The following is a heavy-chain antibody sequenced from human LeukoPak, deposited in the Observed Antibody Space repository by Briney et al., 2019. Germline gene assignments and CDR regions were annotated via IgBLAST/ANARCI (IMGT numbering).Heavy chain of an antibody. V-gene: IGHV3-11*04. CDR1: GFTFSDYY. CDR3: ARDMPVTPRFDL. Sequence: GGSLRLSCAASGFTFSDYYMSWIRRAPGKGLEWVSYISSSGSTIYYADSVKGRFTISRDNAKNSLYLQMNSLRAEDTAVYYCARDMPVTPRFDLWGRGTLVTVSS. D-gene: IGHD2-2*01. CDR2: ISSSGSTI. J-gene: IGHJ2*01.